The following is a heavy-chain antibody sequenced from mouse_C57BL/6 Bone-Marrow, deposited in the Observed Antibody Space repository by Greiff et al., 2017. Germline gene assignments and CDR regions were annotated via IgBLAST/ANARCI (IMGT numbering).Heavy chain of an antibody. CDR1: GYTFTDYE. J-gene: IGHJ1*03. CDR3: TRNYYGSSLDV. CDR2: IDPETGGT. Sequence: VQLQQSGAELVRPGASVTLSCKASGYTFTDYEMHWVKQTPVHGLEWIGAIDPETGGTAYNQKFKGKAILTADKSSSTAYMELRSLTSEDSAVYYCTRNYYGSSLDVWGTGTTVTVSS. V-gene: IGHV1-15*01. D-gene: IGHD1-1*01.